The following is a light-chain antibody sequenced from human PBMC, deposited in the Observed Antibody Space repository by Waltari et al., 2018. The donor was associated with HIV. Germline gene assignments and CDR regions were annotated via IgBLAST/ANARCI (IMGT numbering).Light chain of an antibody. CDR1: KLGETY. V-gene: IGLV3-1*01. J-gene: IGLJ2*01. CDR3: QTWDSRTVV. CDR2: QDI. Sequence: SYELTQPSSLSVSPGQTASIACSGYKLGETYASWYQQKPGQSPVLVIYQDIKRPSGIPERFSGSNSGNTATLTISGTQAMDEADYYCQTWDSRTVVFGGGTKLTVL.